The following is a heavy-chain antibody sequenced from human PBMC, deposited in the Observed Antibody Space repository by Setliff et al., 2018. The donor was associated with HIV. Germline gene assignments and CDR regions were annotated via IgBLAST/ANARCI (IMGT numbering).Heavy chain of an antibody. V-gene: IGHV5-51*01. Sequence: PGESLKISCKASGFDFTKYWIGWVRQMPGKGLEWMGIVYGGDSDTSYNTSFEGQGTMSADRSITTAYRQWSRLKASDTAMYYCATLTNFDHWGQGQWSPSPQ. CDR2: VYGGDSDT. CDR1: GFDFTKYW. D-gene: IGHD7-27*01. CDR3: ATLTNFDH. J-gene: IGHJ4*02.